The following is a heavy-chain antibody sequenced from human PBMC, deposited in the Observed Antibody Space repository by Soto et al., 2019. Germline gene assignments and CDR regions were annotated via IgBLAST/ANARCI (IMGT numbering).Heavy chain of an antibody. CDR3: ARVAAFNWNNAFDI. V-gene: IGHV3-23*05. CDR1: GFSFSDYA. Sequence: EVQLLESGGELVQPGGSLRLSCAASGFSFSDYAMTWVRQAPGKGLEWVALISTSGSSTLYADSMKGRFIISRDNSKNAMYLQMDRLGADDTALYDWARVAAFNWNNAFDIWGQGTMVVVSS. CDR2: ISTSGSST. J-gene: IGHJ3*02. D-gene: IGHD1-1*01.